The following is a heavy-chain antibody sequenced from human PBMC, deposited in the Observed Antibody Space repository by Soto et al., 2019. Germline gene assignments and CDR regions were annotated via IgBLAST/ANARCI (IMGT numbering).Heavy chain of an antibody. Sequence: GGSLRLSCAASGLTFTNYPMSWVRQAPGKGLEWVSVISGSGDSTYYAESVKGRFTISRDNSKNTLYLQMNSLRAEDTAVYYCARSRPPLYYYGMDVWGQGTTVTVSS. V-gene: IGHV3-23*01. CDR1: GLTFTNYP. CDR3: ARSRPPLYYYGMDV. J-gene: IGHJ6*02. CDR2: ISGSGDST.